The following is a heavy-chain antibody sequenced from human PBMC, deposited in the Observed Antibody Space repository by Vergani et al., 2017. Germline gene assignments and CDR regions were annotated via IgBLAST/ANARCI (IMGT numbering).Heavy chain of an antibody. CDR3: ARVGGTVTDYFDY. CDR1: GFTVSSNY. CDR2: IYSGGST. Sequence: EVQLVESGGGLIQPGGSLRLSCAASGFTVSSNYMSWVRQAPGKGLEWVSVIYSGGSTYYADSVKGRFTISRDNAKNSLYLQMNSLRAEDTALYHCARVGGTVTDYFDYWGQGTLVTVSS. J-gene: IGHJ4*02. V-gene: IGHV3-53*01. D-gene: IGHD4-17*01.